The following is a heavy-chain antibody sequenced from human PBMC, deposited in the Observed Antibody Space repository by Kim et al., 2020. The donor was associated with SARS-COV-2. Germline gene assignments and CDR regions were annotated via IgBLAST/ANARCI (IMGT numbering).Heavy chain of an antibody. J-gene: IGHJ4*02. D-gene: IGHD3-22*01. CDR1: GGSFSGYY. V-gene: IGHV4-34*01. CDR2: INHSGTT. Sequence: SETLSLTCAVYGGSFSGYYWSWIRQPPGKGLEWIGEINHSGTTNYNPSLKSRVTISVDTSKNQFSLKLSSVTAADTAVYYCARNKWLPFDYWGQGTLVTV. CDR3: ARNKWLPFDY.